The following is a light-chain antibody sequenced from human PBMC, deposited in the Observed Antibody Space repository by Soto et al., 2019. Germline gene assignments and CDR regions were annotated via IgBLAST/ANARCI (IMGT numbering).Light chain of an antibody. CDR3: LSYTITSILV. CDR1: NSDVGAYNY. V-gene: IGLV2-14*01. J-gene: IGLJ3*02. CDR2: EVS. Sequence: QSALTQPASVSGSPGQSITISCTGTNSDVGAYNYVSWFQQHPGKAPKLIIFEVSNRPSGVSHRFSGSKSGNTASLTISGLQTEDEADHYCLSYTITSILVFGGGTKVTVL.